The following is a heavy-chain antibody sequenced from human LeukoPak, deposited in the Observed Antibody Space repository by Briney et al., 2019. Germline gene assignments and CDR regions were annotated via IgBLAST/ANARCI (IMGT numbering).Heavy chain of an antibody. V-gene: IGHV4-38-2*01. D-gene: IGHD2-2*01. J-gene: IGHJ4*02. Sequence: SETLSLTXAVSGYSISSGYYWGWIRQPPGKGLEWIGSIYHSGSTYYNPSLKSRVTISVDTSKNQFSLKLSSVTAADTAVYYCARLRIGYCSSTSCSPEYDYWGQGTLVTVSS. CDR1: GYSISSGYY. CDR3: ARLRIGYCSSTSCSPEYDY. CDR2: IYHSGST.